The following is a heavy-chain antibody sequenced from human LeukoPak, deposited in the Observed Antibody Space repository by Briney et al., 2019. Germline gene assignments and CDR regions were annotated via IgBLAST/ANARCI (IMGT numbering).Heavy chain of an antibody. CDR1: GFTFSSYA. Sequence: PGGSLTLSCAASGFTFSSYAMSWVRQAPGKGLEWVSAISGSGGSTYYPYSVKGRFTISTDNSKNTLYLQMNSLRAEDTAVYYCAKDSYDSSGYFNLIYYFDYWGQGTLVTVSS. CDR3: AKDSYDSSGYFNLIYYFDY. D-gene: IGHD3-22*01. J-gene: IGHJ4*02. CDR2: ISGSGGST. V-gene: IGHV3-23*01.